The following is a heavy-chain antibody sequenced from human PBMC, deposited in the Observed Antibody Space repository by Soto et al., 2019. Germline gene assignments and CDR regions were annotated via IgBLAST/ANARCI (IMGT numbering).Heavy chain of an antibody. Sequence: ASVKVSCKASGYTFTRYYMYWVRLAPGQGLEWMGWMNPNSGCTNYAQKFQGWVTMTRDTTISTAYMELSRLRSDDTAVYYWARDPTSSYDSSGYYSGYYYGMDVWGQGTTVTVSS. CDR3: ARDPTSSYDSSGYYSGYYYGMDV. J-gene: IGHJ6*02. CDR1: GYTFTRYY. CDR2: MNPNSGCT. D-gene: IGHD3-22*01. V-gene: IGHV1-2*04.